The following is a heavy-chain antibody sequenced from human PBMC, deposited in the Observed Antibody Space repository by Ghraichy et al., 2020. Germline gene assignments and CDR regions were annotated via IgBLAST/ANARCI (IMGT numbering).Heavy chain of an antibody. Sequence: GESLNISCAASGFTFDDYAMHWVRQAPGKGLEWVSLISWDGGSTYYADSVKGRFTISRDNSKNSLYLQMNSLRAEDTALYYCAKDIRGSGWSDYYGMDVWGQGTTVTVSS. J-gene: IGHJ6*02. CDR1: GFTFDDYA. CDR2: ISWDGGST. V-gene: IGHV3-43D*03. CDR3: AKDIRGSGWSDYYGMDV. D-gene: IGHD6-19*01.